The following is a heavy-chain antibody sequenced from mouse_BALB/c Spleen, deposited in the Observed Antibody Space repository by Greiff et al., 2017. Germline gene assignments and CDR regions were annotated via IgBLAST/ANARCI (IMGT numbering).Heavy chain of an antibody. J-gene: IGHJ2*01. CDR3: ARGDPSFDY. V-gene: IGHV5-6-5*01. CDR2: ISSGGST. CDR1: GFTFSSYA. D-gene: IGHD2-10*02. Sequence: EVQRVESGGGLVKPGGSLKLSCAASGFTFSSYAMSWVRQTPEKRLEWVASISSGGSTYYPDSVKGRFTISRDNARNILYLQMSSLRSEDTAMYYCARGDPSFDYWGQGTTLTVSS.